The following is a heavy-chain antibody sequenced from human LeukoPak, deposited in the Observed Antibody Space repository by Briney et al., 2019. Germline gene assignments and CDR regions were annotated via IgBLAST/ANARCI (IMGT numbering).Heavy chain of an antibody. D-gene: IGHD3-22*01. J-gene: IGHJ3*02. CDR1: GYTLTELS. Sequence: GASVKVSCKVSGYTLTELSMHWVRQAPGKGLEWMGGFDPEDGETIYAQKFQGRVTMTEDTSTDTAYMELSSLRSEDTAVYYCATDRSSIVVVLGAFDIWGQGTMVTVSS. CDR2: FDPEDGET. V-gene: IGHV1-24*01. CDR3: ATDRSSIVVVLGAFDI.